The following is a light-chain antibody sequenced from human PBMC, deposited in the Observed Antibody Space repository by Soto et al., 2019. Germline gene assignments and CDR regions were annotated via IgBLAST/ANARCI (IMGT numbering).Light chain of an antibody. V-gene: IGLV2-14*01. J-gene: IGLJ1*01. Sequence: QSALTQPASVSGSPGQSIAISCIGSSSDVGGYNYVSWHQQHPGKAPKVVIYDVSNRPSGVSDRFSGSKSGNTASLTNSGLQAEDEADYYCSSYTSSSTYVFGTGTKVTVL. CDR3: SSYTSSSTYV. CDR2: DVS. CDR1: SSDVGGYNY.